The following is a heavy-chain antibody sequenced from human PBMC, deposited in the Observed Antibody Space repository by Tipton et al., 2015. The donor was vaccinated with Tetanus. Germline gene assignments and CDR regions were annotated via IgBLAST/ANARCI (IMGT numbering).Heavy chain of an antibody. CDR3: HSLGYSSSSRVDY. CDR1: GGSISSGGYY. Sequence: TLSLTCTVSGGSISSGGYYWSWIRQHPGKGLEWIGSIYYSGSTYYNPSLKSRVTISVDTSKNQFSLKLSSVTAADTAVYYCHSLGYSSSSRVDYWGQGTLVTVSS. CDR2: IYYSGST. D-gene: IGHD6-6*01. J-gene: IGHJ4*02. V-gene: IGHV4-39*01.